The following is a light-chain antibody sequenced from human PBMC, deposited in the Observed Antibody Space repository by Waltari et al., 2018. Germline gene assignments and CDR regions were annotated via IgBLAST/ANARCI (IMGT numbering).Light chain of an antibody. CDR3: QQTYTIPYT. J-gene: IGKJ2*01. V-gene: IGKV1-39*01. CDR2: STS. Sequence: DIQMTQSPSSLSASVGDRVTITCRASQSIGNYLNWYQQKPGKAPTPLIYSTSSFQSGVPSRFSGSESGTDFTLAISSLQPEDFATYYCQQTYTIPYTFGQGTKLEIK. CDR1: QSIGNY.